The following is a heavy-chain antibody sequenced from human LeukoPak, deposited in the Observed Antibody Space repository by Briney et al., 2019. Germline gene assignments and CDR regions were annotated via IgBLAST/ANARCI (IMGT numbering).Heavy chain of an antibody. CDR3: ARDRELGYCSSTSCSREVYYYYGMDV. D-gene: IGHD2-2*01. V-gene: IGHV3-7*01. CDR2: IKQDGSEK. CDR1: GFTFSSYW. Sequence: GGSLRLSCAASGFTFSSYWMSWVRQAPGKGLEWVANIKQDGSEKYYVDSVKGRFTISRDNAKNSLYLQMNSLRAEDTAVYYCARDRELGYCSSTSCSREVYYYYGMDVWGQGTTVTVSS. J-gene: IGHJ6*02.